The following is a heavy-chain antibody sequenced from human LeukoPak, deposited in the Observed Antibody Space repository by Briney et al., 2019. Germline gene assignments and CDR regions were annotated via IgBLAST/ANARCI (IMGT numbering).Heavy chain of an antibody. D-gene: IGHD6-19*01. CDR3: ASPHGEQWLDGADY. Sequence: TSETLSLTCTVSGGSISSQYWSWIRQPAGKGLEWIGRIYTSGSTNYNPSLKSRVTMSVHTSKNQFYLKLSSVTAADTAVYYCASPHGEQWLDGADYWGQGTLVTVSS. CDR1: GGSISSQY. V-gene: IGHV4-4*07. J-gene: IGHJ4*02. CDR2: IYTSGST.